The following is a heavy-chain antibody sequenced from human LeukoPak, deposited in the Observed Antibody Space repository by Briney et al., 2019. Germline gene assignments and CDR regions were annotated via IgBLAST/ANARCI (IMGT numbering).Heavy chain of an antibody. CDR1: GYTFTIYY. CDR2: INPSGGST. CDR3: ARDLMITFGGVIDDY. D-gene: IGHD3-16*01. Sequence: ASVKVSCKASGYTFTIYYMHWVRQAPGQGLEWMGIINPSGGSTSYAQKFQGRVTMTRDTSTSTVYMELSSLRSEDTAVYYCARDLMITFGGVIDDYWGQGTLVTVSS. V-gene: IGHV1-46*01. J-gene: IGHJ4*02.